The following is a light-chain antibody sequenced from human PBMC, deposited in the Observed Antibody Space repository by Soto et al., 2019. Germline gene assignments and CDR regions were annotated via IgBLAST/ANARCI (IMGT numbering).Light chain of an antibody. CDR3: SPYTSSSPYV. J-gene: IGLJ1*01. V-gene: IGLV2-14*01. Sequence: QSVLTQPASVSGSPGQSITISCTGTSSDVGGYNYVSWYQQHPGKAPKLMIYEVSNRPSGVSNRFSGSKSGNTASLTISGLQAEDEADYYCSPYTSSSPYVFGTGTKVTVL. CDR2: EVS. CDR1: SSDVGGYNY.